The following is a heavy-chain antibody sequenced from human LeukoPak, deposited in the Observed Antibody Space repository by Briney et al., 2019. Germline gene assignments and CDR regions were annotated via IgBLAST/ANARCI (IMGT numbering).Heavy chain of an antibody. Sequence: PSQTLSLTCTVSGDSISSGGYFWSWIRQHPGKGLEWIGYIYYSGSTDYNPSLRSRVSLSLDTSKNKFSLKLTSVTAADTAVYYCAAEAVPLAFIDYWGQGTLVTVSS. CDR1: GDSISSGGYF. V-gene: IGHV4-31*03. D-gene: IGHD6-19*01. J-gene: IGHJ4*02. CDR2: IYYSGST. CDR3: AAEAVPLAFIDY.